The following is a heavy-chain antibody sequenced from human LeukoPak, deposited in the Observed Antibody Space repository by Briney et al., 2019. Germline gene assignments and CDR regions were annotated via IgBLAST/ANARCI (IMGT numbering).Heavy chain of an antibody. CDR3: ARGSVVTPYPNWFDP. Sequence: GASVKVSCKASGYTFTSYGISWVRQAPGQGLEWMGWISAYNGNTNYAQKLQGRVTMTTDTSTSTAYMELRSLRSDDTAVYYCARGSVVTPYPNWFDPWGQGTLVTVSS. D-gene: IGHD4-23*01. V-gene: IGHV1-18*01. J-gene: IGHJ5*02. CDR1: GYTFTSYG. CDR2: ISAYNGNT.